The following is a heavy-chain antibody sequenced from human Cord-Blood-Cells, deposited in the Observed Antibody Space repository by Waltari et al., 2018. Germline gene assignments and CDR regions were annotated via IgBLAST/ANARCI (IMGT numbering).Heavy chain of an antibody. CDR1: GFSLINARMG. D-gene: IGHD6-13*01. CDR3: ARIRIAAAGYWYFDL. V-gene: IGHV2-26*01. Sequence: QLTLKESGPVLVKPTETLTLTCTVSGFSLINARMGVSWNRQPPGKALEWLAHIFSDDEKSYSTSLKSRLTISKDTSKSQVVLTMTNMDPVDTATYYCARIRIAAAGYWYFDLWGRGTLVTVSS. J-gene: IGHJ2*01. CDR2: IFSDDEK.